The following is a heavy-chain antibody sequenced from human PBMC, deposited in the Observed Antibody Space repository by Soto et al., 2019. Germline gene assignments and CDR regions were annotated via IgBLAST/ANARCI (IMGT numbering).Heavy chain of an antibody. D-gene: IGHD3-16*01. Sequence: EVQLLESGGGLVQPGGSLRLSCAASGFTFSSCAMGWVRQAPGKGLEWVSGISGNGGYSYYADSVQGRFTISRDTSKNTLYLQMDSLGAEDTAIYYCAKVVGDGNDDYDLWGQGTLVTVSS. CDR1: GFTFSSCA. J-gene: IGHJ4*02. CDR3: AKVVGDGNDDYDL. V-gene: IGHV3-23*01. CDR2: ISGNGGYS.